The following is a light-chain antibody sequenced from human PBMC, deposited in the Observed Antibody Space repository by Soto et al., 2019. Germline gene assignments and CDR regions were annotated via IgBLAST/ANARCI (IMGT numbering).Light chain of an antibody. CDR3: QQHYSDPT. V-gene: IGKV4-1*01. CDR2: WAS. J-gene: IGKJ4*01. CDR1: QNLLSSANNKNF. Sequence: DIVMTQSPDSLAVSLGERATINCKSSQNLLSSANNKNFLVWYQQKPGQPPKRLIYWASTRESGVPDRFSGSGSGTEFTLSISRLQAEDGAVYYCQQHYSDPTFGGGTMVEI.